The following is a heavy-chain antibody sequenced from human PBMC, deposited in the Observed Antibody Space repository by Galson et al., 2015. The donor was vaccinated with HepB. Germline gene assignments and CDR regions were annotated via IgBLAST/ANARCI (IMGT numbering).Heavy chain of an antibody. CDR2: ISGSGGST. CDR1: GFTCRSYP. V-gene: IGHV3-23*01. D-gene: IGHD4-17*01. CDR3: AKGGYGDYVPYYYYGMDV. J-gene: IGHJ6*02. Sequence: SLRLSWAAAGFTCRSYPMRWVPQAPGKGLESVSAISGSGGSTYYADSVKGRFTISRDNSKNTLYLQMNSLRAEDTAVYYCAKGGYGDYVPYYYYGMDVWGQGTTVTVSS.